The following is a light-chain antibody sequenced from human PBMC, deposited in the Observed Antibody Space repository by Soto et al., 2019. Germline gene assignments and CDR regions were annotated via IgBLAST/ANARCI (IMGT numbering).Light chain of an antibody. CDR1: ESVSSN. J-gene: IGKJ1*01. V-gene: IGKV3-15*01. CDR2: GAS. Sequence: EIVMTQSPATLSVSPGERATLSCRASESVSSNLAWYQQKPGQAPRLLMYGASTRATGIPARFSGSGSGTEFTLTISSLQSEDFGVHYCQQYNNWPTWTFGQGTKVEIK. CDR3: QQYNNWPTWT.